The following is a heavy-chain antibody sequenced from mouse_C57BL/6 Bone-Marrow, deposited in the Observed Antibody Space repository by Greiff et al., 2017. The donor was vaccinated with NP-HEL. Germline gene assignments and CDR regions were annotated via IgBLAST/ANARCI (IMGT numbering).Heavy chain of an antibody. CDR1: GYTFTSYW. V-gene: IGHV1-59*01. D-gene: IGHD3-1*01. J-gene: IGHJ4*01. Sequence: VQLQQPGAELVRPGTSVKLSCKASGYTFTSYWMHWVKQRPGQGLEWIGVIDPSDSYTNYNQKFKGKATLTVDTSSSTAYMQRSSLTSEDSAVYYCARGLPAMDYWGQGTSVTVSS. CDR3: ARGLPAMDY. CDR2: IDPSDSYT.